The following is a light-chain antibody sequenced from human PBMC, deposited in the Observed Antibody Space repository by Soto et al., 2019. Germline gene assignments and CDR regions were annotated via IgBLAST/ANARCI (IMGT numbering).Light chain of an antibody. CDR3: HQYNNWPPF. J-gene: IGKJ4*01. Sequence: ETVMTQSPDTLSVSPGERATLSCRASQSVSSGLAWYQQKPGQAPRLLIYGASTRATGIPARFSGSGSGTDFTLTISSLQSEDFAVYYCHQYNNWPPFFGGGTKVEIK. CDR1: QSVSSG. V-gene: IGKV3-15*01. CDR2: GAS.